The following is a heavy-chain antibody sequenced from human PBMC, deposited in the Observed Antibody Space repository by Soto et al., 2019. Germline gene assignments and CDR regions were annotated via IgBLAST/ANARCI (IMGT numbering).Heavy chain of an antibody. D-gene: IGHD3-16*01. V-gene: IGHV4-30-4*01. CDR3: ARQRGGPYGMDV. CDR1: GGSISSGDYY. Sequence: TLSLTCTVSGGSISSGDYYWSWIRQPPGKGLEWIGYIYYSGSTYYNPSLKSRVTISVDTSKNQFSLKLSSVTAADTAVYYCARQRGGPYGMDVWGQGTTVTVSS. CDR2: IYYSGST. J-gene: IGHJ6*02.